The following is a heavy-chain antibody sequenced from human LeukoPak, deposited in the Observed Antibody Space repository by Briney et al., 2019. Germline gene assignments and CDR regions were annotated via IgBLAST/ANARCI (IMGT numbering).Heavy chain of an antibody. CDR3: ARVSHTAMAYFDY. D-gene: IGHD5-18*01. J-gene: IGHJ4*02. CDR1: GYTFTSYD. V-gene: IGHV1-8*01. Sequence: GASVKVSCKASGYTFTSYDINWVRQATGQGLEWMGWVNPNSGNTGYAQKFQGRVTTTRDTSTSTVYMELSSLRSEDTAVYYCARVSHTAMAYFDYWGQGTLVTVSS. CDR2: VNPNSGNT.